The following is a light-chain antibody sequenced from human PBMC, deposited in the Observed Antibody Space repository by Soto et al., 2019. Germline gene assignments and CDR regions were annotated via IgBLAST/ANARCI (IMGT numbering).Light chain of an antibody. CDR1: QSISSY. CDR3: QQSDSTLIT. Sequence: DIQMTQSPSSLSASVGDRVTITCRARQSISSYLNWYQQKPGKAPKLLIYAASSLQSGVPSRFSGSGSGTDFTLTISSLQPEDFATYYCQQSDSTLITFGQGTRLEIK. CDR2: AAS. V-gene: IGKV1-39*01. J-gene: IGKJ5*01.